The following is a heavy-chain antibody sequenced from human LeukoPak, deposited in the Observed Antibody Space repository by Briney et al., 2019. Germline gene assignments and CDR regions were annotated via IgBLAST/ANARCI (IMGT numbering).Heavy chain of an antibody. Sequence: ASVKVSCKASGGTFSSYAISWVRQAPGQGLEWMGRIIPILGIANYAQKFQGRVTITADKSTSTAYMELSSLRSEDTAVYYCARDDRDSSSWYYGYFDLWGRGTLVTVSS. J-gene: IGHJ2*01. V-gene: IGHV1-69*04. D-gene: IGHD6-13*01. CDR1: GGTFSSYA. CDR2: IIPILGIA. CDR3: ARDDRDSSSWYYGYFDL.